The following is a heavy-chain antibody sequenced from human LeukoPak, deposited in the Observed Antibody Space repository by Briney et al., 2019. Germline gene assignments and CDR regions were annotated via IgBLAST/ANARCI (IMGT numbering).Heavy chain of an antibody. CDR3: AKSTTVTTTLIDY. V-gene: IGHV3-23*01. D-gene: IGHD4-17*01. CDR1: GFTFSSYA. J-gene: IGHJ4*02. Sequence: PGGSLGLSCTASGFTFSSYAMSWVRQAPGKGLEWASSITGSGGTTYYPDSVRGRFTISRDSSKNTLYLQMNSLRAEDTAVYYCAKSTTVTTTLIDYWGQGTLVTVSS. CDR2: ITGSGGTT.